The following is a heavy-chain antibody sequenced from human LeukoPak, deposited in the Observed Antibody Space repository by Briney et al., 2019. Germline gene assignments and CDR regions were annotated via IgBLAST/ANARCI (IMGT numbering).Heavy chain of an antibody. V-gene: IGHV4-34*01. D-gene: IGHD2-15*01. CDR2: INHSGST. CDR3: ARGSPLYCSGGSCYSYFDY. J-gene: IGHJ4*02. Sequence: SETLSLTCAVYGGSFSGYYWSWIRQPPGKGLEWIGEINHSGSTNYNPSLKSRVTISVDTSKNQFSLKLSSVTAADTAVYYCARGSPLYCSGGSCYSYFDYWGQGTLVTVSS. CDR1: GGSFSGYY.